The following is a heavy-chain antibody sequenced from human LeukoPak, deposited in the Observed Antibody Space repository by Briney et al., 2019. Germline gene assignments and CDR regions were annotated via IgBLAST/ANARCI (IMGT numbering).Heavy chain of an antibody. J-gene: IGHJ6*02. D-gene: IGHD3-10*01. Sequence: PGGSLRLSCAASGFSLSSHDMHWVRQVTGKGLEWVSGISATGDTYYLGFVKGRFTIPRDNAKNSLSLQLNSLRDEDTAVYFCAKVIRGGYGMDVWGQGTTVTVSS. CDR3: AKVIRGGYGMDV. V-gene: IGHV3-13*04. CDR2: ISATGDT. CDR1: GFSLSSHD.